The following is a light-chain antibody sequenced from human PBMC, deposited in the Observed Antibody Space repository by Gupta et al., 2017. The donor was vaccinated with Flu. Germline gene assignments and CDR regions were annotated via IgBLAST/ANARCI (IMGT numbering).Light chain of an antibody. J-gene: IGLJ3*02. CDR1: GSNIGTNP. V-gene: IGLV1-44*01. CDR3: AVWDASVKNWV. Sequence: VTVSCSGTGSNIGTNPLNWYHRLPGTAPKLPIYSDNQRHSGVPDRLSGSKSGTSGSLAASGLQSEDEADDYCAVWDASVKNWVFGGGTSLTVL. CDR2: SDN.